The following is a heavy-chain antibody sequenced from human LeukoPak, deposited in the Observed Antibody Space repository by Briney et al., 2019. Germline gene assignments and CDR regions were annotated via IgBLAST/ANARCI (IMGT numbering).Heavy chain of an antibody. V-gene: IGHV1-2*02. CDR1: GYTXTGYY. D-gene: IGHD4-23*01. CDR2: INPNSGDT. J-gene: IGHJ4*02. Sequence: ASVKVSCKASGYTXTGYYMHWVRQAPGQGLEWMGWINPNSGDTNYAQKFQGRVTMTRDTSISTASMELSRLRSDDTAVYFCARDGYGGNSFDYWGQGTLVTVSS. CDR3: ARDGYGGNSFDY.